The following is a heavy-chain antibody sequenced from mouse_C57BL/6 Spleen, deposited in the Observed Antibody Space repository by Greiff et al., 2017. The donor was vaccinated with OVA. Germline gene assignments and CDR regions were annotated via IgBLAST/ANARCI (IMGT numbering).Heavy chain of an antibody. CDR3: ARFPYYVEDYAMDY. CDR2: IYPGSGNT. Sequence: VQLQQSGAELVRPGASVKLSCKASGYTFTDYYINWVKQRPGQGLEWIARIYPGSGNTYYNEKFKGKATLTAEKSSSTAYMQLSSLTSEDSAVYFCARFPYYVEDYAMDYWGQGTSVTVSS. V-gene: IGHV1-76*01. J-gene: IGHJ4*01. CDR1: GYTFTDYY. D-gene: IGHD2-10*01.